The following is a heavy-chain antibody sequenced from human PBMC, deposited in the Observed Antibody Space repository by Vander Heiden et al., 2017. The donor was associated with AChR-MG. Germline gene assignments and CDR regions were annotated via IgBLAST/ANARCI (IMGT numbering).Heavy chain of an antibody. V-gene: IGHV3-30*18. CDR3: AKDPSLCSGGSCYAAFDY. D-gene: IGHD2-15*01. J-gene: IGHJ4*02. Sequence: QVQLVESGGGVVQPGRSLRLSCAASGFTFSSYGMHWVRQAPGKGLEWVAVISYDGSNKYYADSVKGRVTISRDNSKNTLYLQMNSLRAEETAVYYCAKDPSLCSGGSCYAAFDYWGQGTLVTVSS. CDR2: ISYDGSNK. CDR1: GFTFSSYG.